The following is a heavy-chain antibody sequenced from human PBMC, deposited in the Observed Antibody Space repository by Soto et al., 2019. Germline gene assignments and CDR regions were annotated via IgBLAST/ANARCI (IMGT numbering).Heavy chain of an antibody. Sequence: SETLSLTCTVSGASMNSYYWSWVRQPPGKGLDWIGYIQNSGNTNYNTSLKSRVTISIKTSKNQSSLKVSSVTAADTAVYYCVRGRWLQLPLDWGQGTLVTVSS. CDR3: VRGRWLQLPLD. J-gene: IGHJ4*02. V-gene: IGHV4-59*01. CDR2: IQNSGNT. D-gene: IGHD5-12*01. CDR1: GASMNSYY.